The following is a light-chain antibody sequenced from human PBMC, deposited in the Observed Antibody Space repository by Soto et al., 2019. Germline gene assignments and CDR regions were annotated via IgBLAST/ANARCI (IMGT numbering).Light chain of an antibody. Sequence: EIVLTQSPGALSLSPGERATLSCRASQRITNNFLAWFQQKPGLAPRLLIHGASTRASGVPGRFSGGGSGTDFVLTISRLEPEAFAVYYCQQYGRSPFTFGQGTKLQIK. CDR1: QRITNNF. CDR3: QQYGRSPFT. J-gene: IGKJ2*01. V-gene: IGKV3-20*01. CDR2: GAS.